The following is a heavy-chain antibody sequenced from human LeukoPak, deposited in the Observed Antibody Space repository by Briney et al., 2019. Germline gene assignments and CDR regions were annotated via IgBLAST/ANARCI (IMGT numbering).Heavy chain of an antibody. Sequence: PGGSLRLSCAASGFTFSSYSMNWVRQAPGKGLEWVSSISSSSSYIYYADSVKGRFTISRDNAKNSLYLQMNSLRAEDTAVYYCARVWTLPYYDSLTGHFDIWGQGTMVTVSS. J-gene: IGHJ3*02. CDR3: ARVWTLPYYDSLTGHFDI. D-gene: IGHD3-9*01. V-gene: IGHV3-21*01. CDR2: ISSSSSYI. CDR1: GFTFSSYS.